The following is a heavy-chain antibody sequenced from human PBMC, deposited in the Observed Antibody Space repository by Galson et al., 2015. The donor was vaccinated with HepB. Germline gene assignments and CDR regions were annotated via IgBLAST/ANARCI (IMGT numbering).Heavy chain of an antibody. V-gene: IGHV3-30*18. CDR2: ISYDGSNK. J-gene: IGHJ6*03. CDR1: GFTFSSYG. Sequence: SLRLSCAASGFTFSSYGMHWVRQAPGKGLEWVAVISYDGSNKYYADSVKGRFTISRDNSKNTLYLQMNSLRAEDTAVYYCAKEDIVVVPAAIQGAYYYYYMDVWGKGTTVTVSS. CDR3: AKEDIVVVPAAIQGAYYYYYMDV. D-gene: IGHD2-2*01.